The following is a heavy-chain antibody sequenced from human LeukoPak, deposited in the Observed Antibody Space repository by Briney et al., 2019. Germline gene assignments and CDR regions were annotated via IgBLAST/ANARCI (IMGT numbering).Heavy chain of an antibody. D-gene: IGHD6-19*01. CDR1: GYTFTGYY. V-gene: IGHV1-2*02. CDR3: ATTYSSGWYWDY. CDR2: INPNSGGT. Sequence: GASVKVSCKASGYTFTGYYMHWVRQAPGQGLEWMGWINPNSGGTKYAQKFQGRVTMTRDTSISTAYMELTRLTSDDTAVYWCATTYSSGWYWDYWGQGTLVTVSS. J-gene: IGHJ4*02.